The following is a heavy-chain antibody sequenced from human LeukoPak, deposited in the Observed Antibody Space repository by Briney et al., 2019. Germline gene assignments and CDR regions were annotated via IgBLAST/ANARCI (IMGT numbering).Heavy chain of an antibody. CDR1: GGSISSSSYY. J-gene: IGHJ4*02. D-gene: IGHD2-15*01. V-gene: IGHV4-39*01. Sequence: SETLSLTCTVSGGSISSSSYYWGWIRQPPGKGLEWIGSIYYSGSTYYNPSLKSRVTISVDTSKNQFSLKLSSVTAADTAVYYCATYCSGGSCYGSSDYWGQGTLVTVSS. CDR2: IYYSGST. CDR3: ATYCSGGSCYGSSDY.